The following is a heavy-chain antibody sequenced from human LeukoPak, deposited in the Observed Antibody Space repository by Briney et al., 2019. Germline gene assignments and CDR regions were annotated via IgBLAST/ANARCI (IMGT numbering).Heavy chain of an antibody. CDR1: GFTFSSYS. J-gene: IGHJ4*02. V-gene: IGHV3-21*01. CDR2: ISSSSSYI. CDR3: AREINDYIWGSYRTNYFDY. Sequence: GGSLRLSCAASGFTFSSYSMNWVGQAPGKGLEWASSISSSSSYIYYADSVKGRFTISRDNAKNSLYLQMNSLRAEDTAVYYCAREINDYIWGSYRTNYFDYWGQGTLVTVSS. D-gene: IGHD3-16*02.